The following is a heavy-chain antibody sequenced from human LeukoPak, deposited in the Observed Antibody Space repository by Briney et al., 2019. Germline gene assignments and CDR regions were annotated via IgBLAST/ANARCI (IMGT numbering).Heavy chain of an antibody. CDR1: GFSFSSCG. Sequence: TGGSLRLSCAASGFSFSSCGMHWVRQAPGKGLEWVAVISYDGSNKYYADSVKGRFTISRDNSKNTLYLQMNSLRAEDTAVYYCAKVALRYFDFQYFQHWGQGTLVTVSS. D-gene: IGHD3-9*01. CDR2: ISYDGSNK. CDR3: AKVALRYFDFQYFQH. J-gene: IGHJ1*01. V-gene: IGHV3-30*18.